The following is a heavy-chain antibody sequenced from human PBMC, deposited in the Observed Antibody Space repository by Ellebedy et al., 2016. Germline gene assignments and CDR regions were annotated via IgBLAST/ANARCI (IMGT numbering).Heavy chain of an antibody. V-gene: IGHV3-53*01. CDR1: GFSVSSND. J-gene: IGHJ3*02. CDR3: VTKHNAAFDI. Sequence: GGSLRLXXAASGFSVSSNDMFWVRQRPGKGLECVSLINSGGATYYADSVEGRFTISRDNPKKKLYLQMSSLGADDTAVYYCVTKHNAAFDIWGQGTTVTVS. D-gene: IGHD1-1*01. CDR2: INSGGAT.